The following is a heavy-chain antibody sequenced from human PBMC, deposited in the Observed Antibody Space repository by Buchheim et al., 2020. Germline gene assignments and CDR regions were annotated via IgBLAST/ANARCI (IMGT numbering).Heavy chain of an antibody. V-gene: IGHV3-23*01. Sequence: EVQLLESGGGLVQPGGSLRLSCAASAFPFSTYAMTWVRQAPGKGLEWVSVIGSDGGGTHYADSVKGLFTISRDTSQNMLSLEMNSLRAEDTAVYYCAKYRMVTAVRLFDSWGQGSL. D-gene: IGHD2-21*02. CDR3: AKYRMVTAVRLFDS. J-gene: IGHJ4*02. CDR1: AFPFSTYA. CDR2: IGSDGGGT.